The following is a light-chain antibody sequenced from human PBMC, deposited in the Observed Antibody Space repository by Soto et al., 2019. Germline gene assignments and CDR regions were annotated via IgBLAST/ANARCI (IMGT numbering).Light chain of an antibody. V-gene: IGLV1-36*01. J-gene: IGLJ2*01. CDR1: SSNIGNNA. Sequence: QSVLTQPPSVSEAPRQRVTISGSGGSSNIGNNAVSWYQQLPGKAPKLLIYYDDLLPSGVSDRFSGSKSGTSASLAISGLQSEDEADYYCAAWDDSLNGEIFGGGTKLTVL. CDR3: AAWDDSLNGEI. CDR2: YDD.